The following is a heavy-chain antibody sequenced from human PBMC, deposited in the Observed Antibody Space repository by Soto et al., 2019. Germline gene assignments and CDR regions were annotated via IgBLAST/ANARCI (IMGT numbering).Heavy chain of an antibody. V-gene: IGHV3-30*04. D-gene: IGHD6-13*01. CDR3: ARERAIAATGIFYS. CDR2: TSFDGKNK. CDR1: GFTFSNFA. J-gene: IGHJ5*01. Sequence: LRLSCAASGFTFSNFAMHWVRQAPGKGLEWVAATSFDGKNKDYADSVKGRFTISRDNSKKTLFLQMNSLRPEDTAVYYCARERAIAATGIFYSWGQGTLVTVSS.